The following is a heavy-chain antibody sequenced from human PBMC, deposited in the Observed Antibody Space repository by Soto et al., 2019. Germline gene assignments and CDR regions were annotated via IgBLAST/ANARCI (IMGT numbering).Heavy chain of an antibody. CDR1: GGTFSSYT. Sequence: QVQLVQSGAEVKKPGSSVKVSCKASGGTFSSYTISWVRQAPGQGLAWMGRIIPILGIANYAQKFQGRVTITADKSTSTAYMELSSLRSENTAVYYCARDPPNYEYIWGSYRHGDYWGQGTLVTVSS. V-gene: IGHV1-69*08. D-gene: IGHD3-16*02. CDR3: ARDPPNYEYIWGSYRHGDY. J-gene: IGHJ4*02. CDR2: IIPILGIA.